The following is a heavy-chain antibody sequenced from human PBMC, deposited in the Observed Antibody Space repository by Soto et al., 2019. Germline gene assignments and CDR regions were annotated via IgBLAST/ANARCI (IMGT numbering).Heavy chain of an antibody. D-gene: IGHD2-21*02. CDR1: GFTFGNYA. Sequence: DVQLLESGGGLVQPGGSLRLACAASGFTFGNYAINWVRLAPGKGLEWVTGISGGGGSTYYADSVKGRFTIFRDTSKNTVFLQMNSLRADDPAVYYCAKGFIVVVTVLRPDDAFDVWGQGTMVTVSS. CDR3: AKGFIVVVTVLRPDDAFDV. CDR2: ISGGGGST. V-gene: IGHV3-23*01. J-gene: IGHJ3*01.